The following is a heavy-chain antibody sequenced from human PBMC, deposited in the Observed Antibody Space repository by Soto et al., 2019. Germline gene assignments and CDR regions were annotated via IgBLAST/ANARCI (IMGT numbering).Heavy chain of an antibody. V-gene: IGHV1-69*02. D-gene: IGHD3-16*02. Sequence: QVQLVQSGAEVKKPGSSVKVSYKASGGTFSSYTISWVRQAPGQGLEWMGRIIPILGIANYAQKFQGRVTITADKSTSTAYMELSSLRSEDTAVYYCAGYWGSYRHIFDYWGQGTLVTVSS. J-gene: IGHJ4*02. CDR1: GGTFSSYT. CDR3: AGYWGSYRHIFDY. CDR2: IIPILGIA.